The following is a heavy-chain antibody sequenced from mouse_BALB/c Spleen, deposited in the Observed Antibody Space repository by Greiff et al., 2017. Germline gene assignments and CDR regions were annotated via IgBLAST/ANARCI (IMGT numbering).Heavy chain of an antibody. D-gene: IGHD1-1*01. CDR1: GYTFTSYY. V-gene: IGHV1S56*01. CDR2: IYPGNVNT. CDR3: ARPSTVVAFDY. J-gene: IGHJ2*01. Sequence: VQLVESGPELVKPGASVRISCKASGYTFTSYYIHWVKQRPGQGLEWIGWIYPGNVNTKYNEKFKGKATLTADKSSSTAYMQLSSLTSEDSAVYFCARPSTVVAFDYWGQGTTLTVSS.